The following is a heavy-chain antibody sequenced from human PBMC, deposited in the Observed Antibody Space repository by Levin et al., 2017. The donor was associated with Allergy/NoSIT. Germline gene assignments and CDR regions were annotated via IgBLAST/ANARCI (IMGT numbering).Heavy chain of an antibody. CDR2: INEEGSEK. CDR3: ARDPYDIRGYGGYGAFDI. CDR1: GFTLSRFW. D-gene: IGHD3-22*01. Sequence: GGSLRLSCAASGFTLSRFWTTWVRQAPGKGLEWVTNINEEGSEKQYVASVKGRFTISRDYANNSVYLQMSSLRDDDTAIYYCARDPYDIRGYGGYGAFDIWGQGTMVTVSS. J-gene: IGHJ3*02. V-gene: IGHV3-7*01.